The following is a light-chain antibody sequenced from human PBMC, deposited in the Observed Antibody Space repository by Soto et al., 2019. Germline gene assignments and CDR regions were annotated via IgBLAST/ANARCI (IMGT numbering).Light chain of an antibody. V-gene: IGKV4-1*01. J-gene: IGKJ4*01. CDR2: WAS. CDR3: QQYYTTPLT. CDR1: QSVLFSPNNKNY. Sequence: DIVMTQSPDSLAVSLGERATINCRSSQSVLFSPNNKNYLAWYQQKPGQPPKLLIYWASTRESGVPDRFSGSGSGTDFSLTISSLQAEDVEVYYCQQYYTTPLTLGGGTKVDIK.